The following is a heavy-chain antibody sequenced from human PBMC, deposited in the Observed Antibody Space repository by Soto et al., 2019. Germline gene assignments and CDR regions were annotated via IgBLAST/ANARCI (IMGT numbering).Heavy chain of an antibody. D-gene: IGHD4-17*01. V-gene: IGHV3-23*01. J-gene: IGHJ4*01. Sequence: GGSLRLSCAASGFTFSSYAMSWVRQAPGKGLEWVSAISVSGGSTYYADSAKGRFTISRDNSKNTLYLQMNSLRAEDTAVYYCANDRNTVLTQLRYWGHGTLVTVSS. CDR2: ISVSGGST. CDR1: GFTFSSYA. CDR3: ANDRNTVLTQLRY.